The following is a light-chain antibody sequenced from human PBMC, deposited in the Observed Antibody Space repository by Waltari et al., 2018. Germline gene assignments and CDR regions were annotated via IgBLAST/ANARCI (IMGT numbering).Light chain of an antibody. CDR3: QHYVRLPAT. CDR1: QSVSRA. Sequence: EIVLTQSPGSLSSSPGERVTLACRASQSVSRALAWYQQKPGQAPRLRIFGASNRATGIPDRFSGSGSGTDFSLTISRLEPEDFAVYYCQHYVRLPATFGRGTKVEIK. CDR2: GAS. V-gene: IGKV3-20*01. J-gene: IGKJ1*01.